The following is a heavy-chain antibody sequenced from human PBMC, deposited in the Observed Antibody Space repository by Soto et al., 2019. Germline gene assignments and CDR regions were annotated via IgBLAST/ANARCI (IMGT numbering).Heavy chain of an antibody. CDR1: GYSFTSYW. V-gene: IGHV5-10-1*01. Sequence: GESLKISCKGSGYSFTSYWISWVRQMPGKGLEWMGRIDPSDSYTNYSPSFQGHVTSSADKSISTAYLQWSSLKASDTAMYYCARHGGSLSDYWGQGTRVTVSS. CDR2: IDPSDSYT. D-gene: IGHD1-26*01. J-gene: IGHJ4*02. CDR3: ARHGGSLSDY.